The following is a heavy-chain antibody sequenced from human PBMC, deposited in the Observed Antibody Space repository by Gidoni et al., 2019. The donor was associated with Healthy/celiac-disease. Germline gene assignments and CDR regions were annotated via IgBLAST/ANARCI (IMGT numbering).Heavy chain of an antibody. Sequence: QVQLQQWGAGLLKPSETLSLTCAVYGGSFSGYYWSWIRQPPGKGLEWIGEINHSGSTNYNPSLKSRVTISVDTSKNQFSLKLSSVTAADTAVYYCARRKGYCSSTSCPNWFDPWGQGTLVTVSS. D-gene: IGHD2-2*01. J-gene: IGHJ5*02. CDR3: ARRKGYCSSTSCPNWFDP. CDR1: GGSFSGYY. CDR2: INHSGST. V-gene: IGHV4-34*01.